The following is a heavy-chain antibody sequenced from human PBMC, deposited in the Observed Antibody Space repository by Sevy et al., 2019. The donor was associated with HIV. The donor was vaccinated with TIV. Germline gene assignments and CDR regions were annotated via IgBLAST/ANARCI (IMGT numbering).Heavy chain of an antibody. J-gene: IGHJ4*02. CDR3: ARDWVSGDVLSGYYPYFDY. V-gene: IGHV1-18*01. CDR2: ISPYNGNT. D-gene: IGHD3-22*01. Sequence: ASVKVSCKASGYTLIPYGISWVRQAPGQGLEWMGWISPYNGNTKSVQSLQGRVTMTTDTSTSTAYMELRSLRTDDTAVYYCARDWVSGDVLSGYYPYFDYWGQGALVTVSS. CDR1: GYTLIPYG.